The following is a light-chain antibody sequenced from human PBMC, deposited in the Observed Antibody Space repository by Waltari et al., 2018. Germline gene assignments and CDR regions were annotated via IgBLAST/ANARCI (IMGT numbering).Light chain of an antibody. CDR2: AAS. Sequence: DIQMTQSPSSLSASVGDRVTITCSASQSISSYLNWYQQKPGKAPKLLIYAASSLQSVVPSRFSGSGYGTDVTLTISSMQHEDFATYYCQQSYSSPYTFGQGTKLEIK. CDR3: QQSYSSPYT. CDR1: QSISSY. V-gene: IGKV1-39*01. J-gene: IGKJ2*01.